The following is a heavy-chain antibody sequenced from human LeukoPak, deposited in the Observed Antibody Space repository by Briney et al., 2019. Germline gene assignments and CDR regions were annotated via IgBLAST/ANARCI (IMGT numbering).Heavy chain of an antibody. CDR3: ARGGDSSSWSVDY. Sequence: SETLSLTCTVSGGSISGGSFYWTWIRQPAGKGLEWIGRIYASGSTNYNSSLKSRVTISVDTSKNQFSLRLSSVTAADTAVFYCARGGDSSSWSVDYWGQGTLVTVSS. CDR1: GGSISGGSFY. CDR2: IYASGST. D-gene: IGHD6-13*01. J-gene: IGHJ4*02. V-gene: IGHV4-61*02.